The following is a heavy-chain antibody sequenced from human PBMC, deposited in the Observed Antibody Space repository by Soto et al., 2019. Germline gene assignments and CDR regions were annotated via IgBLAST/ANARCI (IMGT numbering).Heavy chain of an antibody. V-gene: IGHV2-5*02. Sequence: QITLKESGPTLVKPTQTLTLTCTFSGFSLSTSGVGVGWIRQPPGKALEWLAPIYWDDDKRYSPSLKSRLTITKDTSKNQVVLTMTIMYPVDTATYYCAHSWYCSGGSCYYTYYFACWFQGTLVTVSS. CDR2: IYWDDDK. J-gene: IGHJ4*02. D-gene: IGHD2-15*01. CDR3: AHSWYCSGGSCYYTYYFAC. CDR1: GFSLSTSGVG.